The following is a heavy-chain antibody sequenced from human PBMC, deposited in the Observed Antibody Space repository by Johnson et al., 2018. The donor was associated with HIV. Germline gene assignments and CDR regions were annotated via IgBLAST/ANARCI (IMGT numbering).Heavy chain of an antibody. V-gene: IGHV3-7*02. J-gene: IGHJ3*01. CDR3: ARAPEVRGVDAFDV. CDR1: GFTFNSHN. Sequence: VQLVESGGGLVQPGRSPRLSCVASGFTFNSHNINWVRQAPGKGLVSVANIKEVASVKYHVDSVKGRFTISRDNAKNSVYLQMNSLEAEDTAVYYCARAPEVRGVDAFDVWGQGTVVTVSS. D-gene: IGHD3-10*01. CDR2: IKEVASVK.